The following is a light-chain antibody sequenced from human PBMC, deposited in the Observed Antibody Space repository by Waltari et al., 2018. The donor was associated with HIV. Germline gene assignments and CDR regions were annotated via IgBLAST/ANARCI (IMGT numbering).Light chain of an antibody. CDR2: SAS. Sequence: IPLTQSPSSLSASVGDSVTPPCRASQNINTSLSWYQQKLGTAPQVLIFSASNLQTGVPSRISGSRSGTLCTLTISDRQREDFATYYGQQSDTTPRTFGQGTKVQIK. V-gene: IGKV1-39*01. J-gene: IGKJ1*01. CDR3: QQSDTTPRT. CDR1: QNINTS.